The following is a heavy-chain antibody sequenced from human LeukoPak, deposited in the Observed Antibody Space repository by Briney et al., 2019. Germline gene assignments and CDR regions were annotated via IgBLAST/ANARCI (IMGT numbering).Heavy chain of an antibody. CDR3: TRDLWGAGGPSY. D-gene: IGHD6-13*01. V-gene: IGHV4-59*01. J-gene: IGHJ4*01. CDR2: VYYSGGA. CDR1: GASIRTYN. Sequence: KPSETLSHTCTISGASIRTYNWSWIRQPPGKGLEWIGYVYYSGGANYNPSLKSRVTISVDTSKNQFSMHLNSVSAADTAVYYCTRDLWGAGGPSYCGHGTLVTVSS.